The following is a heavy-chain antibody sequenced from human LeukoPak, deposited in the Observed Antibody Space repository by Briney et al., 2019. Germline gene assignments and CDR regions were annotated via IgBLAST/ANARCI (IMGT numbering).Heavy chain of an antibody. D-gene: IGHD6-13*01. CDR1: GGSISSSSYY. J-gene: IGHJ6*02. Sequence: SETLSLTCTVSGGSISSSSYYWGWVRQPPGKGREWIGSIYYSGSTYYNPSLKSRVTISVDTSKNQFSLKLSSVTAADTAVYYCARSEGIAAAGGAYYGMDVWGQGTTVTVSS. V-gene: IGHV4-39*07. CDR2: IYYSGST. CDR3: ARSEGIAAAGGAYYGMDV.